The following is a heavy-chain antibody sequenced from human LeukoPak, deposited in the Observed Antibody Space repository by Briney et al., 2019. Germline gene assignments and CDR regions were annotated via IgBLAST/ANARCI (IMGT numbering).Heavy chain of an antibody. D-gene: IGHD5-18*01. CDR1: GFTFSTYG. J-gene: IGHJ4*02. Sequence: GGTLRLSCAASGFTFSTYGMSWVRQAPGKGLEWVSAISGSAFGTYYADSVKGRFTISRDNSKSTLYLQMNSLRAEDTAVYYCAKDNTAMVLETPVFDYWGQGTLVTVSS. CDR2: ISGSAFGT. V-gene: IGHV3-23*01. CDR3: AKDNTAMVLETPVFDY.